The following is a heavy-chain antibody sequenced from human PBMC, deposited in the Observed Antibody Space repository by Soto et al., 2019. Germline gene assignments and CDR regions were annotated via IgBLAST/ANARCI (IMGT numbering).Heavy chain of an antibody. D-gene: IGHD2-21*01. Sequence: SETLSLTCTVSGGSINSGDYSWTWIRQPPGKGLEWIGYIYHTGTTYYNMSLKSRVTISVDRSKNQFSLKLSSVTAADTAVYYCALIPYNWFDPWGQGTLVTVSS. V-gene: IGHV4-30-2*01. CDR2: IYHTGTT. J-gene: IGHJ5*02. CDR1: GGSINSGDYS. CDR3: ALIPYNWFDP.